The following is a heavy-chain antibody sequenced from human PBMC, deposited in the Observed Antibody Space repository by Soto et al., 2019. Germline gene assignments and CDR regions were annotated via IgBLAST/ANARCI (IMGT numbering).Heavy chain of an antibody. CDR3: AIPHHGSGNGWFDP. J-gene: IGHJ5*02. Sequence: PSETLSLTCTVSGGSISSSSYYWGWIRQPPGKGLEWIGSIYYSGSTYYNPSLKSRVTISVDTSKNQFSLKLSSVTAADTAVYYCAIPHHGSGNGWFDPWGQGTLVTVSS. V-gene: IGHV4-39*01. CDR2: IYYSGST. D-gene: IGHD3-10*01. CDR1: GGSISSSSYY.